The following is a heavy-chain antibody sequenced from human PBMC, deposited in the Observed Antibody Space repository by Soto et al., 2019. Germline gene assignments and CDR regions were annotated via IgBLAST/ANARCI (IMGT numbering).Heavy chain of an antibody. V-gene: IGHV1-18*01. CDR3: ARGTYVCGRVAFYI. CDR2: ISPYNGNT. D-gene: IGHD2-2*01. J-gene: IGHJ3*02. CDR1: GYTFTTYG. Sequence: QVQLVQSGTEVKKPGASVKVSCKASGYTFTTYGISWVRQAPGQGREWMGWISPYNGNTNYAQSLQGRVMLTADTFTSTAKMELRSLRSDDTAVYYCARGTYVCGRVAFYIWGQGTMVTVSS.